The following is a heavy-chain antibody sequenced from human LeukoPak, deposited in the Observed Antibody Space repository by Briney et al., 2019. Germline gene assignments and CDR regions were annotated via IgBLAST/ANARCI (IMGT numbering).Heavy chain of an antibody. J-gene: IGHJ4*02. D-gene: IGHD2-2*01. CDR3: AKDLQATSADYYFDY. CDR2: IYSGGST. Sequence: GGSLRLSCAASGFTVSSNYMSWVRQAPGKGLEWVSVIYSGGSTYYADSVKGRFTISSDNSKNTLFLQMNSLRADDTAVYYCAKDLQATSADYYFDYWGQGTLVTVSS. V-gene: IGHV3-66*02. CDR1: GFTVSSNY.